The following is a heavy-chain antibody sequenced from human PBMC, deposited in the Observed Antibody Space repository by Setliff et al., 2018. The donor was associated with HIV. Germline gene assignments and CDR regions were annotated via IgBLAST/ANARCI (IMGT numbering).Heavy chain of an antibody. Sequence: PGGSLRLSCAASGFIFSNYWMHQVRQAPGKGLVWVSRINSDGSSISYADSVKGRFTISRDNAKNTLYLQMNSLRGEDTAVYYCARHSDWYGNDAFDIWGQGTRVTVSS. V-gene: IGHV3-74*01. J-gene: IGHJ3*02. CDR1: GFIFSNYW. CDR3: ARHSDWYGNDAFDI. CDR2: INSDGSSI. D-gene: IGHD6-19*01.